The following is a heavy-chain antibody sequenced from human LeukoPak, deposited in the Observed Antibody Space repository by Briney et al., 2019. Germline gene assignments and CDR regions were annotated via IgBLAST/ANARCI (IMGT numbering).Heavy chain of an antibody. CDR1: GGSFSGYY. J-gene: IGHJ4*02. V-gene: IGHV4-34*01. Sequence: SETLSLTCAVYGGSFSGYYWSWIRQPPGKGLEWIGEINHSGSTNYNPSLKSRVTISVDTSKNQFSLKLSSVTAADTAVYYCTRDLGSHPGFWGQGTLVTVSS. D-gene: IGHD6-13*01. CDR2: INHSGST. CDR3: TRDLGSHPGF.